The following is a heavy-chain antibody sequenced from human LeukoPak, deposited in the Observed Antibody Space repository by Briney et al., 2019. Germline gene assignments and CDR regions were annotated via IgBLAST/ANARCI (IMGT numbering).Heavy chain of an antibody. J-gene: IGHJ4*02. CDR1: GFTFSSYS. CDR2: ISSSSSYI. Sequence: PGGSLRLTCAASGFTFSSYSMNWVRQAPGKGLEWVSSISSSSSYIYYADSVKGRFTISRDNAKNSLHLQMNSLRAEDTAVYYCARDGVGDGSGSYYTPPFGYWGQGTLVTVSS. V-gene: IGHV3-21*01. D-gene: IGHD3-10*01. CDR3: ARDGVGDGSGSYYTPPFGY.